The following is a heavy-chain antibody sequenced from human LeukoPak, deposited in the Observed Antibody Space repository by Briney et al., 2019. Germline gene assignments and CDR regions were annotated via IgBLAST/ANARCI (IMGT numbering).Heavy chain of an antibody. Sequence: PSETLSLTCTGSGGSISSYYWSWLRQPPGKGLEWIGYIYYSGSTNYNPSLKSRVTISVDTSKNQFSLKLSSVPAADTAVYYWARGGAAAGFFDYWGQGTLVPVSS. CDR2: IYYSGST. J-gene: IGHJ4*02. D-gene: IGHD6-13*01. CDR3: ARGGAAAGFFDY. V-gene: IGHV4-59*01. CDR1: GGSISSYY.